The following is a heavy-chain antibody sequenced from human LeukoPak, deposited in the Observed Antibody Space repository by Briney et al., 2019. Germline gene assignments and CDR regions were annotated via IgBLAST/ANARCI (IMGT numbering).Heavy chain of an antibody. CDR1: GGSISDYD. J-gene: IGHJ4*02. Sequence: SETLSLTCTVSGGSISDYDWSWIRQPPGEGLEWLGCVYDSGSTNYNPSLKSRVTISVDTSKNQFSLKLTSVTAADTAVYYCARHGDYGDYGAYWGQGALVTVSS. V-gene: IGHV4-59*08. CDR2: VYDSGST. D-gene: IGHD4-17*01. CDR3: ARHGDYGDYGAY.